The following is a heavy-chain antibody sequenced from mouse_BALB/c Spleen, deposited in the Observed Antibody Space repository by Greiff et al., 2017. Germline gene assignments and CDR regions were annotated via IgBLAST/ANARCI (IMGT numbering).Heavy chain of an antibody. Sequence: QVQLQQPGAELVMPGASVKMSCKASGYTFTDYWMHWVKQRPGQGLEWIGAIDTSDSYTSYNQKFKGKATLTVDESSSTAYMQLSSLTSEDSAVYYCARFTGFAYWGQGTLVTVSA. CDR3: ARFTGFAY. J-gene: IGHJ3*01. CDR1: GYTFTDYW. CDR2: IDTSDSYT. V-gene: IGHV1-69*01.